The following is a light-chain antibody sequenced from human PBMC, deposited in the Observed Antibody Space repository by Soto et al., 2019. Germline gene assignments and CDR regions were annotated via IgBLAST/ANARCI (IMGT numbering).Light chain of an antibody. CDR3: QQYHSYSWT. CDR2: DAS. CDR1: QSVSNW. V-gene: IGKV1-5*01. J-gene: IGKJ1*01. Sequence: DIQMTQSPSTLSASVGDRVTITCRASQSVSNWLAWYQQKPGKAPELLIYDASSLESGVPSRFSGSGSGTEFTLTISGLQPYDFATYFCQQYHSYSWTFGQGTKVEIK.